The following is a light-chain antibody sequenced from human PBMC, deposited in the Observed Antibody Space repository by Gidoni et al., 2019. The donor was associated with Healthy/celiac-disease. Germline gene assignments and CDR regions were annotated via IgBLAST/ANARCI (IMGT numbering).Light chain of an antibody. Sequence: IVLTQSPATLSLSPGERATLSCRASQSVSSCLAWYQQKPGQAPSLLIYDASTRATGIPARFSGSGSGTDFTLTISSLEPEDYAVYYCQQRSNWPPTWTFGQGTKVEIK. CDR2: DAS. CDR1: QSVSSC. J-gene: IGKJ1*01. V-gene: IGKV3-11*01. CDR3: QQRSNWPPTWT.